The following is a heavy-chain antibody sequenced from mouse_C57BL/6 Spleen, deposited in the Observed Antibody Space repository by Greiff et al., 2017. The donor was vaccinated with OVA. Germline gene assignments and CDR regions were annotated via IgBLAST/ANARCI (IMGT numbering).Heavy chain of an antibody. J-gene: IGHJ4*01. CDR2: IYPGDGDT. CDR3: ARDLGQGMDY. Sequence: QVHVKQSGAELVKPGASVKISCKASGYAFSSYWMNWVKQRPGKGLEWIGQIYPGDGDTNYNGKFKGKATLTADKSSSTAYMQLSSLTSEDSAVYFCARDLGQGMDYWGQGTSVTVSS. D-gene: IGHD3-3*01. CDR1: GYAFSSYW. V-gene: IGHV1-80*01.